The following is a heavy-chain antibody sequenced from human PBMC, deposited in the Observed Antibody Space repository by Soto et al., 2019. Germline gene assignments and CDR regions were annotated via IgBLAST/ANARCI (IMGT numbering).Heavy chain of an antibody. CDR2: ISSNGGST. Sequence: GGSLRLSCSASGFTFSSYAMHWVRQAPGKGLEYVSAISSNGGSTYYADSVKGRFTISRDNSKNTLYLQMSSLRAEDTAVYYCVKTRPRWELRWLVYWGQGTLVTVSS. CDR1: GFTFSSYA. D-gene: IGHD1-26*01. J-gene: IGHJ4*02. V-gene: IGHV3-64D*06. CDR3: VKTRPRWELRWLVY.